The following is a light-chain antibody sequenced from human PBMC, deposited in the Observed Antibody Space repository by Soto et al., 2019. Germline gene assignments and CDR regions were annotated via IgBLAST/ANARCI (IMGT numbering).Light chain of an antibody. CDR3: QTWDTGNLV. J-gene: IGLJ2*01. V-gene: IGLV4-69*01. CDR1: SGHGNYV. Sequence: QSVLTQSPSASASLGASVKLTCTLSSGHGNYVIAWHQQQPEKGPRYLMKVKSDGSHSKGDGIPDRFSGSSSGAERYLAISSLQSEDEADYYCQTWDTGNLVFGGGTQLTVL. CDR2: VKSDGSH.